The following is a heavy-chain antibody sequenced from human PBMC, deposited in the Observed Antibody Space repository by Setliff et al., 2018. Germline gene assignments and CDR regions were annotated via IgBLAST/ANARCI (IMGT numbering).Heavy chain of an antibody. CDR2: IYYSGST. Sequence: SETLSLTCTVSGGSISSYYWSWIRQPPGKGLEWIGYIYYSGSTNYNPSLKSRVTISVDTSKNQFSLKLSSVTAADTAVYYCARAGAAAGSGVGYYYYGMDVWGQGTTVTVSS. V-gene: IGHV4-59*01. J-gene: IGHJ6*02. CDR1: GGSISSYY. CDR3: ARAGAAAGSGVGYYYYGMDV. D-gene: IGHD6-13*01.